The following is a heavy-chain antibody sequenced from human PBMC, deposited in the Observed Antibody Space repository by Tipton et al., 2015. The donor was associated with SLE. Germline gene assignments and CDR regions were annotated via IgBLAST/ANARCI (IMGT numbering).Heavy chain of an antibody. Sequence: TLSLTCAVYGGSFSGYYWSWIRQPPGKGLEWIGEINHSGSTNCNPSLKSRVTISVDTSKNQFSLKLSSVTAADTAVYYCARSYGEGDFDYWGQGTLVTVSS. V-gene: IGHV4-34*01. D-gene: IGHD4-17*01. J-gene: IGHJ4*02. CDR2: INHSGST. CDR1: GGSFSGYY. CDR3: ARSYGEGDFDY.